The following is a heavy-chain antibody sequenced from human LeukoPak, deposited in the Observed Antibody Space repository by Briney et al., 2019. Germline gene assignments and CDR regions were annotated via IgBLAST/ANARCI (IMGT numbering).Heavy chain of an antibody. V-gene: IGHV3-7*01. CDR1: GFTFSRYW. D-gene: IGHD3/OR15-3a*01. CDR2: IKQDGSEQ. CDR3: ARDPQFFDWLLAFDY. Sequence: QPGGSLRLSCAASGFTFSRYWMNWVRQAPGKGPEWVANIKQDGSEQFYADSVKGRFTISRDNAKNSLYLQMHSVRAEDTAVYFCARDPQFFDWLLAFDYWGQGALVTVSS. J-gene: IGHJ4*02.